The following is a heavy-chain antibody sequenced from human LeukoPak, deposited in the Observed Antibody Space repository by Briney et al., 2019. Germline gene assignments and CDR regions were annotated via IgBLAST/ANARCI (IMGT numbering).Heavy chain of an antibody. V-gene: IGHV3-13*04. CDR2: IGTAGDT. CDR3: ARGSGTAMLDY. J-gene: IGHJ4*02. D-gene: IGHD5-18*01. Sequence: PGGSLRLSCAASGFTFSSYDMHWVRQATGKGLEWVSAIGTAGDTYYPGSVKGRFTISRENAKNSLYLQTNSLRAGDTAVYYCARGSGTAMLDYWGQGTLVTVSS. CDR1: GFTFSSYD.